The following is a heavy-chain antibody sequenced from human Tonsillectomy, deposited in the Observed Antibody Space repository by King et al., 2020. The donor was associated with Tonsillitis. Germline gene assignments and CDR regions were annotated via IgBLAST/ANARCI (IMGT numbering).Heavy chain of an antibody. Sequence: VQLQQWGAGLLKPSETLSLTCAVYGGSFSGYYWTWIRQPPGKGLEWIGEINHSVSPTYNPSLKSRVTISIDTSKNQFSLKVRSVTAADTAVYYCAGTPGNYFDPWGQGTLVTVAS. CDR3: AGTPGNYFDP. J-gene: IGHJ5*02. CDR2: INHSVSP. CDR1: GGSFSGYY. D-gene: IGHD4-11*01. V-gene: IGHV4-34*01.